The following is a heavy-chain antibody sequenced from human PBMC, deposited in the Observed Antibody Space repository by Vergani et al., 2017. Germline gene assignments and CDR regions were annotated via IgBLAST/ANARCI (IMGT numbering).Heavy chain of an antibody. CDR2: ISAHNGNT. CDR1: GYTFTSYG. CDR3: ARDPHIAVAGIAKYGMDV. J-gene: IGHJ6*02. D-gene: IGHD6-19*01. V-gene: IGHV1-18*01. Sequence: QVQLVQSGAEVKKPGASVKVSCKASGYTFTSYGISWVRQAPGQGLEWMGWISAHNGNTNYAPKLQGRVTMTTDTSTSTAYMERRSLRSDDTAVYYCARDPHIAVAGIAKYGMDVWGQGTTVTVSS.